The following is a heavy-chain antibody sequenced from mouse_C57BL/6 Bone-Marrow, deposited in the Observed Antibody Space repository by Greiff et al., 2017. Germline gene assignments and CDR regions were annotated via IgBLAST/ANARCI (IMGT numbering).Heavy chain of an antibody. CDR2: ISDGGSYT. Sequence: EVQGVESGGGLVKPGGSLKLSCAASGFTFSSYAMSWVRQTPEKRLEWVATISDGGSYTYYPDNVKGRFTISRDNAKNNLYLQMSHLKSEDTAMYYCARVYSNFHYYAMDYWGQGTSVTVSS. CDR3: ARVYSNFHYYAMDY. J-gene: IGHJ4*01. V-gene: IGHV5-4*01. CDR1: GFTFSSYA. D-gene: IGHD2-5*01.